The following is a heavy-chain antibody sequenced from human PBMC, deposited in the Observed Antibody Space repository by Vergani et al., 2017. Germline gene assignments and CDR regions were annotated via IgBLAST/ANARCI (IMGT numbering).Heavy chain of an antibody. D-gene: IGHD6-25*01. CDR1: GFTFSSYG. CDR3: ARASGAEYFQH. V-gene: IGHV3-30*03. J-gene: IGHJ1*01. Sequence: QVQLVESGGGVVKPGRSLRLSCAASGFTFSSYGMHWVRQAPGKGLEWVAVISYDGSNKYYADSVKGRFTISRDNSKNTLYLQMNSLRAEDTAVYYCARASGAEYFQHWGQGTLVTVSS. CDR2: ISYDGSNK.